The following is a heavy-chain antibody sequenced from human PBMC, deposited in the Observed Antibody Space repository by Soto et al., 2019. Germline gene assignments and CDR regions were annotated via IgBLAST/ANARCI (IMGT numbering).Heavy chain of an antibody. CDR1: GGSISSSSYY. CDR2: IYYSGST. V-gene: IGHV4-39*01. CDR3: ARQDLDPKRYGMDV. J-gene: IGHJ6*02. Sequence: PSETLSLTCTVSGGSISSSSYYWGWIRQPPGKGLEWIGSIYYSGSTYYNPSLKSRVTISVDTSKNQFSLKLSSVTAADTAVYYCARQDLDPKRYGMDVWGQGTTVTVSS.